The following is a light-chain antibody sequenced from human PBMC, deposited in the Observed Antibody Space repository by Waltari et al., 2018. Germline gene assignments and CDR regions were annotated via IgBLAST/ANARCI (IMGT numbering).Light chain of an antibody. J-gene: IGKJ1*01. CDR1: QSVLYSSNNKNY. Sequence: DIVMTQSPDSLAVSLGERATIRCKSSQSVLYSSNNKNYLAWYQQKPRQPPKLLIYWASTRESGVPERFSGSGSETDFTLTISSLQAEDVAVYHCQQYFRTPATFGQGTRVEIK. CDR3: QQYFRTPAT. CDR2: WAS. V-gene: IGKV4-1*01.